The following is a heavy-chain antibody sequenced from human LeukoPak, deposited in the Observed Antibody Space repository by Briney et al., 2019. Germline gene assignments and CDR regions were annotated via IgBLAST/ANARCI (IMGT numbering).Heavy chain of an antibody. CDR1: GFTFSSYA. D-gene: IGHD2-2*01. CDR3: AKDSGPWGYCTTTSCYFAY. V-gene: IGHV3-23*01. CDR2: ISDGGSSP. Sequence: GGSLRHSCAASGFTFSSYAMSWVRQAPGKGLEWVTAISDGGSSPYYADSVRGRFTISRDNSKNTLHLQMNSLSAGDTAVYYCAKDSGPWGYCTTTSCYFAYWGQGALVTVSS. J-gene: IGHJ4*02.